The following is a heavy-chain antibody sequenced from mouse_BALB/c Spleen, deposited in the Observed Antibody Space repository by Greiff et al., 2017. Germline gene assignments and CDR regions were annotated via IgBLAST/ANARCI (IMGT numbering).Heavy chain of an antibody. Sequence: EVHLVESGGGLVKPGGSLKLSCAASGFTFSSYAMSWVRQPPEKRLEWVAEISSGGSYTYYPDTVTGRFTISRDNAKNTLYLEMSSLRSEDTAMYYCARDEYYGSSPFAYWGQGTLVTVSA. CDR2: ISSGGSYT. J-gene: IGHJ3*01. CDR1: GFTFSSYA. D-gene: IGHD1-1*01. V-gene: IGHV5-9-4*01. CDR3: ARDEYYGSSPFAY.